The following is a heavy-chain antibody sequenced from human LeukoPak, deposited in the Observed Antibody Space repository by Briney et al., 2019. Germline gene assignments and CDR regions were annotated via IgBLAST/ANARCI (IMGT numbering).Heavy chain of an antibody. J-gene: IGHJ6*02. CDR1: GYSFTSYW. Sequence: GESLKISCKGSGYSFTSYWIGWVRQMPGKGLEWMGIIYPGDSDTRYSPSFQGQVTISADKSISTAYLQWSSLKASDTAMYYCARHGSGYCSGGSCYQYYYYGMDVRGQGTTVTVSS. CDR2: IYPGDSDT. D-gene: IGHD2-15*01. V-gene: IGHV5-51*01. CDR3: ARHGSGYCSGGSCYQYYYYGMDV.